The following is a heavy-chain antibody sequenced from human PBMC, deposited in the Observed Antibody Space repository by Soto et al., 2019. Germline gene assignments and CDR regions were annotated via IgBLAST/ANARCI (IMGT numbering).Heavy chain of an antibody. CDR2: ISGSGGST. V-gene: IGHV3-23*01. CDR3: AKDPLYSSSWYNWFDP. D-gene: IGHD6-13*01. J-gene: IGHJ5*02. Sequence: PGGSLRLSCAASGFTFSSYAMSWVRQAPGKGLEWVSAISGSGGSTYYADSVKGRFTISRDNSKNTLYLQMNSLRAEDTAVYYCAKDPLYSSSWYNWFDPWGQGTLVTVSS. CDR1: GFTFSSYA.